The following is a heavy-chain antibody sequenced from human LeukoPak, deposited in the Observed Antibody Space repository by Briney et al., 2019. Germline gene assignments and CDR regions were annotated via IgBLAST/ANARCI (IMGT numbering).Heavy chain of an antibody. J-gene: IGHJ6*03. CDR3: ASRGNSSGWYRYYYYYYMDV. CDR2: IIPIFGTA. D-gene: IGHD6-19*01. Sequence: SVKVSCKASGGTFSSYAISWVRQAPGQGLEWMGGIIPIFGTANYAQKFQGRVTITADESTSTAYMELSRLRSDDTAVYYCASRGNSSGWYRYYYYYYMDVWGKETTVTVSS. V-gene: IGHV1-69*13. CDR1: GGTFSSYA.